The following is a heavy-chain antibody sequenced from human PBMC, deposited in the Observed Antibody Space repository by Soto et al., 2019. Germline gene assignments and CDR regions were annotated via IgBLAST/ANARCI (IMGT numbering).Heavy chain of an antibody. J-gene: IGHJ6*02. V-gene: IGHV4-39*01. CDR2: IYYSGST. CDR3: ARPGRVECGGGSCPLSGGMDV. Sequence: SETLSLTCTVSGGSISSSSYYWGWIRQPPGKGLEWIGSIYYSGSTYYNPSLKRRFTISVDTSKNQFSLKLSSVTAADTAVYYCARPGRVECGGGSCPLSGGMDVWGQGTTVTVSS. CDR1: GGSISSSSYY. D-gene: IGHD2-15*01.